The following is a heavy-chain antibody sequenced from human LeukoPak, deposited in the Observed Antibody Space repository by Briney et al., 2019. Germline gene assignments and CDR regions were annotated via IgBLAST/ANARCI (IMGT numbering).Heavy chain of an antibody. CDR2: ISGSGGST. J-gene: IGHJ6*02. D-gene: IGHD2-2*01. V-gene: IGHV3-23*01. CDR3: ARGLDIVVPYYAMDV. Sequence: GGSLRLSCAASGFTFSSYAMSWVRQAPGKGLEWVSAISGSGGSTYCADSVKGRFTISRDNSKNTLYLQMNSLRAEDTAVYYCARGLDIVVPYYAMDVWGQGTTVTVSS. CDR1: GFTFSSYA.